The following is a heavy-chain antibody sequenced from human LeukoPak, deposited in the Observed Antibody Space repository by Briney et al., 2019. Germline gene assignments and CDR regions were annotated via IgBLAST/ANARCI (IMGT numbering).Heavy chain of an antibody. CDR3: ASDTVDTALGIDY. CDR1: GFTFSSYW. D-gene: IGHD5-18*01. CDR2: INSDGSST. Sequence: PGRSLRLSCAASGFTFSSYWMHWVRQAPGKGLVWVSRINSDGSSTTYADSVKGRFTISRDNAKNTLYLQMNSLRAEDTAVYYCASDTVDTALGIDYWGQGTLVTVSS. V-gene: IGHV3-74*01. J-gene: IGHJ4*02.